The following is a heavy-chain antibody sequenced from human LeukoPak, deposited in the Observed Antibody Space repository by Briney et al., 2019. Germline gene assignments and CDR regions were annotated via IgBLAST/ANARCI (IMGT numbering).Heavy chain of an antibody. CDR2: IYYSGST. CDR1: GGSISSSSYY. Sequence: SETLSLTCTVSGGSISSSSYYWGWIRQPPGKGLEWIGSIYYSGSTYYNPSLKSRVTISVDTSKNQFSLKLSSVTAADTAVYYCARILVSYYYGMDVWGQGTTVTVSS. J-gene: IGHJ6*02. V-gene: IGHV4-39*07. CDR3: ARILVSYYYGMDV.